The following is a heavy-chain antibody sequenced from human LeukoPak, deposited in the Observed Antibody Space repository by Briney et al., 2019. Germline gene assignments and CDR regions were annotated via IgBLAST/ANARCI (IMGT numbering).Heavy chain of an antibody. CDR1: GGSMNDYY. V-gene: IGHV4-59*08. Sequence: SETLSLTCTVSGGSMNDYYWTWIRQPPGKGLEWIGYIYYSGSTNYNPSLKSRVTISVDTSKNQFSLKLSSVTAADTAVYYCARGHPGRDDYWGQGTLVTVSS. J-gene: IGHJ4*02. CDR3: ARGHPGRDDY. CDR2: IYYSGST. D-gene: IGHD3-10*01.